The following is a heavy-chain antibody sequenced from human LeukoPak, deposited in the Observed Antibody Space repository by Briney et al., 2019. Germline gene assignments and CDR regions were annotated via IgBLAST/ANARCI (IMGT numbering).Heavy chain of an antibody. CDR2: ISSSSSYI. V-gene: IGHV3-21*01. J-gene: IGHJ4*02. Sequence: GGSLRLSCAASGFTFSSYSMNWVRQAPGKGLEWVSSISSSSSYIYYADSVKGRFTISRDNAKNSLYLQMNSLRAEDTAVYYCARGVIAVAGNLDYWGQGTLVTVSS. CDR1: GFTFSSYS. D-gene: IGHD6-19*01. CDR3: ARGVIAVAGNLDY.